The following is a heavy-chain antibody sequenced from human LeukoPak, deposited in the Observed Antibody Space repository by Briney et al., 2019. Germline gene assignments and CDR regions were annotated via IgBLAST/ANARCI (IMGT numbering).Heavy chain of an antibody. J-gene: IGHJ4*02. CDR1: GFTFSSYA. Sequence: GGSLRLSCAASGFTFSSYAMSWVRQAPGKGLEWVSAISGSGGSTYYADSVKGRFTISRDNSKNTLYLQMNSLRAEDTAVYYCAKDPHYDFWSGYAPFDYWGQGTLVAVSS. D-gene: IGHD3-3*01. V-gene: IGHV3-23*01. CDR3: AKDPHYDFWSGYAPFDY. CDR2: ISGSGGST.